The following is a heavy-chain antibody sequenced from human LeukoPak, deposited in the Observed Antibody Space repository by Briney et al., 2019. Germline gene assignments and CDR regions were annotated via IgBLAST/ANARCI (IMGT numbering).Heavy chain of an antibody. D-gene: IGHD6-13*01. J-gene: IGHJ6*02. CDR2: IYYSGST. V-gene: IGHV4-59*01. CDR3: ARDPVTRGYYSGMDV. Sequence: PSETLSLTCTVSGGSISSYYWSWLRQPPGKGLEWIGYIYYSGSTNYNPSLKSRVTISVDTSKNQFSLKLSSVTAADTAVYYCARDPVTRGYYSGMDVWGQGTTVTVSS. CDR1: GGSISSYY.